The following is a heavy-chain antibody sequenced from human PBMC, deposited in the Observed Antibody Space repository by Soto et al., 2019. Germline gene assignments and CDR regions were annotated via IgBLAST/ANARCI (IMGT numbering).Heavy chain of an antibody. CDR1: GGTFSSYT. J-gene: IGHJ4*02. CDR2: IIPILGIA. CDR3: ARGARNGRFDY. D-gene: IGHD2-8*01. Sequence: QVQLVQSGAEVKKPGSSVKVSCKASGGTFSSYTISWVRQAPGQGLEWMGRIIPILGIANYAQKFQGRVTITADKATSTAYMELSSLRSEDTAVYYCARGARNGRFDYWGQGTLVTVSS. V-gene: IGHV1-69*02.